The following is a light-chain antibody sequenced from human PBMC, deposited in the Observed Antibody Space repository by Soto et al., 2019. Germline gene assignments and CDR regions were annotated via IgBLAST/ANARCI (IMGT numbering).Light chain of an antibody. CDR2: WAS. Sequence: DIVLTQSPDSLAASLGERATINCKSSQSVFWNSNNKNYLAWYQQKPGQPPKLLIHWASTRESGVPDRFSGSGSGTDFTLTISSLQAEDVAVYFCQQYYDTPLTFGGGTKIEIK. J-gene: IGKJ4*01. CDR1: QSVFWNSNNKNY. V-gene: IGKV4-1*01. CDR3: QQYYDTPLT.